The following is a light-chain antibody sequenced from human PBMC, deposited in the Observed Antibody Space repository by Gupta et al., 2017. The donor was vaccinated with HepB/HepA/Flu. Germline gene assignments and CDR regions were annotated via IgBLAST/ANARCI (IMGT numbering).Light chain of an antibody. CDR3: QQYKNWPGT. CDR1: QPVNTN. V-gene: IGKV3-15*01. Sequence: EVVMTQSPGTLSVSPGERATLSCRTSQPVNTNLAWYQQKPGQAPRLLIHRVSNRATDIPDRFSGSGSETEFTRTISSLQAEDFALYYCQQYKNWPGTFGQGTKVEI. CDR2: RVS. J-gene: IGKJ1*01.